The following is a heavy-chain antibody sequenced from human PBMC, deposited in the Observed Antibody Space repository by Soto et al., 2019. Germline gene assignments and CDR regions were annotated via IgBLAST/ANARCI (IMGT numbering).Heavy chain of an antibody. CDR3: ARGLRWTRSFDF. Sequence: QLQLQESGPGLVKPSETLSIICSVSGGYISSTSYYWGWIRHSPGTALEWIASIYYTGTTYYNPSLKGRVAISVDTSKTQVSLKVNSVTAADTAVYYCARGLRWTRSFDFWGQGTLVTVSS. J-gene: IGHJ4*02. D-gene: IGHD1-1*01. V-gene: IGHV4-39*01. CDR2: IYYTGTT. CDR1: GGYISSTSYY.